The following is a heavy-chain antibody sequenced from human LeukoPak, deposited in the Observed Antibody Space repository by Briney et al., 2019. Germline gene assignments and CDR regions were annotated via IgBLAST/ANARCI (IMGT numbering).Heavy chain of an antibody. Sequence: QPGGSLRLSCAASGFTFSSFAMSWVRQAPGKGLEWVSTVSSNGGSTYYADSVKGRFTISRDNSKNTLYLQMNSLRAEDTAVYYCASPYYYYYGMDVWGQGTTVTVSS. V-gene: IGHV3-23*01. CDR3: ASPYYYYYGMDV. CDR1: GFTFSSFA. J-gene: IGHJ6*02. CDR2: VSSNGGST.